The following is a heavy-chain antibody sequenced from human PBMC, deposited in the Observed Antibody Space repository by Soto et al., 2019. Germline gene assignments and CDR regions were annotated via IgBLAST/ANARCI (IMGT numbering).Heavy chain of an antibody. Sequence: QVQLQQWGAGLVKPSETLSLSCAVYGQSFSGHSWAWIRQPPGKGLEWIGAINESGSTYYNPSLKSRVTTSTGTSTNQFSMKLSSVSAADTAAYFCARGSGIVALPGELEDVKYDYWGQGTLVNVSS. CDR2: INESGST. J-gene: IGHJ4*02. CDR1: GQSFSGHS. V-gene: IGHV4-34*01. CDR3: ARGSGIVALPGELEDVKYDY. D-gene: IGHD1-1*01.